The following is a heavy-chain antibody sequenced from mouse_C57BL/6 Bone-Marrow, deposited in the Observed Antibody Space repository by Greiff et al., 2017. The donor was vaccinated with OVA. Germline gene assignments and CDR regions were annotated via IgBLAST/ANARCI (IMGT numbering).Heavy chain of an antibody. Sequence: QVQLQQSGAELVRPGASVTLSCKASGYTFTDYEMHWVKQTPVHGLEWIGAIDPETGGTAYNQKFKGKAILTADTSSSTAYMELRSLTSEDSAVYYCTRGDYDVGYYFDYWGQGTTLTVSS. CDR2: IDPETGGT. CDR1: GYTFTDYE. D-gene: IGHD2-4*01. V-gene: IGHV1-15*01. CDR3: TRGDYDVGYYFDY. J-gene: IGHJ2*01.